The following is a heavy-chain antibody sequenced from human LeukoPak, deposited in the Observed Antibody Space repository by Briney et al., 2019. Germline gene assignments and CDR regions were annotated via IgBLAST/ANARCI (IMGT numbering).Heavy chain of an antibody. CDR1: GGSFSGYY. CDR3: ARGKTQQLWSQRTPFDC. Sequence: SETLSLTCAVYGGSFSGYYWSWIRQPPGKGLEWIGEINHSGSTNYNPSLKSRVTISVDTSKNQFSLKLSSVTAADTAVYYCARGKTQQLWSQRTPFDCWGQGTLVTVSS. D-gene: IGHD5-18*01. J-gene: IGHJ4*02. CDR2: INHSGST. V-gene: IGHV4-34*01.